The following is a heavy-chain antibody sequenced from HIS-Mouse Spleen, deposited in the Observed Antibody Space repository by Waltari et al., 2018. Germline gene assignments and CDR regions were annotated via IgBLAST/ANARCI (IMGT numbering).Heavy chain of an antibody. J-gene: IGHJ2*01. V-gene: IGHV4-39*07. CDR1: GGSISSSSYY. CDR3: AREIPYSSSWYDWYFDL. Sequence: QLQLQESGPGLVKPSETLSLTCTVSGGSISSSSYYWGWIRQPPGKGLEWIGSIYYSGRPNYNQSLKSRVTISVDTSKNQFSLKLSSVTAADTAVYYCAREIPYSSSWYDWYFDLWGRGTLVTVSS. D-gene: IGHD6-13*01. CDR2: IYYSGRP.